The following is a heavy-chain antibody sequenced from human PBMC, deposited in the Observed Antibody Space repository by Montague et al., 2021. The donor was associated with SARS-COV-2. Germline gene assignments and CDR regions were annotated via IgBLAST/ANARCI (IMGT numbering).Heavy chain of an antibody. D-gene: IGHD3-3*01. CDR2: INHSGST. V-gene: IGHV4-34*01. Sequence: SETLSLTCAVYGGSFSGYYWSWIRQPPGKGLEWIWEINHSGSTNYNPSLKSRVTISVDTSKNQFSLKLSSVTAADTAVYYCARGYQLRFLEWSSRQSTFDYWGKGTLVTVSS. CDR3: ARGYQLRFLEWSSRQSTFDY. CDR1: GGSFSGYY. J-gene: IGHJ4*02.